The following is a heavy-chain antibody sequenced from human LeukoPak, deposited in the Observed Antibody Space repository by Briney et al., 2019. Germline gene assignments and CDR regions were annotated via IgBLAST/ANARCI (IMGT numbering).Heavy chain of an antibody. CDR2: ICYDGSNK. D-gene: IGHD2-2*01. J-gene: IGHJ6*03. V-gene: IGHV3-33*06. CDR1: GFTFSSYG. Sequence: GGSLRLSCAASGFTFSSYGMHWVRQAPGKGLEWVAVICYDGSNKYYADSVKGRFTISRDNSKNTLYLQMNSLRAEDTAVYYCAKDRCSSTSCYYYYYMDVWGKGTTVTVSS. CDR3: AKDRCSSTSCYYYYYMDV.